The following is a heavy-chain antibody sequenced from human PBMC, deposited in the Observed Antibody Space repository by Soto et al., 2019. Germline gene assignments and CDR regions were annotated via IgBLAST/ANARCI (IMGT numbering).Heavy chain of an antibody. Sequence: ASVKVSCKASGYTFTSYDIDWVRQATGQGLEWMGWMNPNSGNTGYAQKFQGRVTMTRNTSISTAYMELSSLRSEDTAVYYCARDLMATTYYYYYGMDVWGQGTTVTVSS. J-gene: IGHJ6*02. D-gene: IGHD5-12*01. CDR1: GYTFTSYD. CDR3: ARDLMATTYYYYYGMDV. V-gene: IGHV1-8*01. CDR2: MNPNSGNT.